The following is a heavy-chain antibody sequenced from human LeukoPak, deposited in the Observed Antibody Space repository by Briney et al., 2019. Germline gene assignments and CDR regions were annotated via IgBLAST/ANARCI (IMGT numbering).Heavy chain of an antibody. CDR3: ARGLRYNWNYYAFDI. Sequence: ASVKVSCKAFGYTFTSYGISWVRQAPGQGLEWMGWMNPNSGNTGYAQKFQGRVTITRNTSISTAYMELSSLRSEDTAVYYCARGLRYNWNYYAFDIWGQGTMVTVSS. CDR1: GYTFTSYG. CDR2: MNPNSGNT. V-gene: IGHV1-8*03. D-gene: IGHD1-7*01. J-gene: IGHJ3*02.